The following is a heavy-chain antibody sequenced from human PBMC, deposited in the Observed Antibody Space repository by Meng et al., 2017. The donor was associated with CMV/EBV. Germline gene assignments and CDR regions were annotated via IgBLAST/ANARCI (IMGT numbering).Heavy chain of an antibody. CDR2: IYPGDSDT. V-gene: IGHV5-51*01. J-gene: IGHJ5*02. CDR3: ARQGYYDSSGYYYVGNWFDP. Sequence: GYWTVWVRQMPGQGLESMLIIYPGDSDTTSSPSFQGQLTISADKSISTAYLQWSSLKAADTAMYYCARQGYYDSSGYYYVGNWFDPWGQGTLVTVSS. D-gene: IGHD3-22*01. CDR1: GYW.